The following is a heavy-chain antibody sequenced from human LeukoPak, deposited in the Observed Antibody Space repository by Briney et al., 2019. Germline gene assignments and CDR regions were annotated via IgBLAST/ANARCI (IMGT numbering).Heavy chain of an antibody. D-gene: IGHD3-22*01. CDR1: GFTFSASA. V-gene: IGHV3-73*01. Sequence: GGSLRLSCAASGFTFSASAMHWVRQASGKGLEWVGRIRNKANTYATAYAASVKGRFTISRDDSNNTAYLQMNSLKTEDTAVYYCTRPADYYGGWGQGTLVTVSS. CDR2: IRNKANTYAT. CDR3: TRPADYYGG. J-gene: IGHJ4*02.